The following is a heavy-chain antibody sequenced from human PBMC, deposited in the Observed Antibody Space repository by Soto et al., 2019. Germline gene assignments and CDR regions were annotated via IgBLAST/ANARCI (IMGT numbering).Heavy chain of an antibody. D-gene: IGHD6-19*01. CDR2: ISAYNGDT. Sequence: QDQLVQSGGEVKKPGASVKVSCKASGYSFTNYGITWVRKAPGQGFEWMGWISAYNGDTNYAQKLQGRVTMTTDASTSTPYLELRSLRSDDTAVYYCARDRGVAPPVAGNTHYYYYMDVWGKGTTVTVSS. V-gene: IGHV1-18*01. CDR1: GYSFTNYG. J-gene: IGHJ6*03. CDR3: ARDRGVAPPVAGNTHYYYYMDV.